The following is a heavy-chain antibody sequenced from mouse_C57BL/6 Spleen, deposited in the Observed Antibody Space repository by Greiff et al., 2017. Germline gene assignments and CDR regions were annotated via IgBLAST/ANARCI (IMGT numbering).Heavy chain of an antibody. J-gene: IGHJ4*01. CDR3: TRRWYYSNYDYYAMDY. D-gene: IGHD2-5*01. CDR1: GFTFSDAW. CDR2: IRNKANNHAT. Sequence: EVKLEESGGGLVQPGGSMKLSCAASGFTFSDAWMDWVRQSPEKGLEWVAEIRNKANNHATYYAESVKGRFTISRDDSKSSVYLQMNSLRAEDTGIYYCTRRWYYSNYDYYAMDYWGQGTSVTVSS. V-gene: IGHV6-6*01.